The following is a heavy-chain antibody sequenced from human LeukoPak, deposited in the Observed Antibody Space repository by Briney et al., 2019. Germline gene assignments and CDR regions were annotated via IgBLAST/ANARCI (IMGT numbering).Heavy chain of an antibody. J-gene: IGHJ3*01. Sequence: GESLKISCKASGYRFTTYWIGWVRQIPGKGLEWMGIIDPHDSDTRYRPAFEGQVTISADKSINTAYLQWSSLKASDTAIYFCARRDLYDTSGYGGNTFDVWGQGTMVSVSS. D-gene: IGHD3-22*01. CDR3: ARRDLYDTSGYGGNTFDV. CDR2: IDPHDSDT. V-gene: IGHV5-51*01. CDR1: GYRFTTYW.